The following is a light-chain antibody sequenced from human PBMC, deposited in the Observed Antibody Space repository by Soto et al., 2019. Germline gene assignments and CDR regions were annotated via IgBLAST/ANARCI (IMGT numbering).Light chain of an antibody. V-gene: IGLV2-11*01. CDR3: CSYAGSYTFVV. J-gene: IGLJ2*01. CDR1: SSDVGRYSY. Sequence: QSALTQPRSVSGSPGQSVSISCTGTSSDVGRYSYVSWYQQHPGKAPKLMIYDVSERPSGVPDRFSGSKSGNTASLTISGLQAEDEADYYCCSYAGSYTFVVFGGGTKLTVL. CDR2: DVS.